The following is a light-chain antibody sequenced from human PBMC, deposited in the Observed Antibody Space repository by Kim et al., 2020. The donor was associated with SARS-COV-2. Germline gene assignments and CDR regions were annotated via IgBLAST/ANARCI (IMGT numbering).Light chain of an antibody. J-gene: IGLJ1*01. CDR3: SSYTSSSTLEV. CDR2: DVS. Sequence: QSITISCTGTSRDSGGYNYVSWYQQHPGKAPKLMIYDVSNRPSGVSNRFSGSKSGNTASLTISGLQAEDEADYYCSSYTSSSTLEVFGTGTKVTVL. CDR1: SRDSGGYNY. V-gene: IGLV2-14*03.